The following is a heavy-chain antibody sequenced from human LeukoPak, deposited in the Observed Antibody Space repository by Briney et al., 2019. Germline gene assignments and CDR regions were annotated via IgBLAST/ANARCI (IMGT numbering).Heavy chain of an antibody. V-gene: IGHV4-34*01. D-gene: IGHD5-12*01. Sequence: SETLSLTCAVYGGSFSDYYWIYIRQPPGEGLEWIGEVNHSGTPNYNPSLKSRITISIDTSKNQFSLKLSSVTAADTAVYYCARGTSLHIVTAWGQGTLVTVSS. CDR2: VNHSGTP. CDR3: ARGTSLHIVTA. J-gene: IGHJ5*02. CDR1: GGSFSDYY.